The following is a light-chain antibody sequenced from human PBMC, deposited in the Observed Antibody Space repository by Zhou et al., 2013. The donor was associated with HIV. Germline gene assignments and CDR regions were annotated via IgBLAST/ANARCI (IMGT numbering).Light chain of an antibody. CDR3: QQYKNWPIT. CDR1: QGITNY. Sequence: IWMTQSPSLLSASTGDRVTITCRASQGITNYLAWYQQKPGKVPKLLIYAASTLQSGVPSRFSGSGSGTDFTLTISSLQSEDFAIYYCQQYKNWPITFGQGTRLEIK. CDR2: AAS. V-gene: IGKV1-27*01. J-gene: IGKJ5*01.